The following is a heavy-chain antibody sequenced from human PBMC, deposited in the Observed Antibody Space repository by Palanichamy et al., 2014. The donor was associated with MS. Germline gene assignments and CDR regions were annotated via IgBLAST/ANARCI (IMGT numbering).Heavy chain of an antibody. CDR1: GFAFSGSA. CDR2: IRNKLNSFAT. V-gene: IGHV3-73*01. CDR3: IESYGGNSRFDN. J-gene: IGHJ5*02. Sequence: EVQLVESGGGLVQPGGSLKLSCAASGFAFSGSAMHWVRQPSGKGLEWVGRIRNKLNSFATAYAASVKGRFTISRDDSKNTAYLQTNSLKAEDTAVYYCIESYGGNSRFDNWGQGTLVTVSS. D-gene: IGHD4-23*01.